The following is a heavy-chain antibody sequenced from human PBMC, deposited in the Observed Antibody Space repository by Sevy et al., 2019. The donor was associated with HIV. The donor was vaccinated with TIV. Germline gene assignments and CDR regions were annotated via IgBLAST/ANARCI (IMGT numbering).Heavy chain of an antibody. D-gene: IGHD6-6*01. CDR1: GFTFSSYS. CDR2: ISSSSSYI. Sequence: GGSLRLSCAASGFTFSSYSMNWVRQAPGKGLEWVSSISSSSSYIYYADSVKGRFTISRDNAKNSLYLQMNSLRAEDTAVYYCAREGEYSNSFDYWGQGTLVTVSS. V-gene: IGHV3-21*01. J-gene: IGHJ4*02. CDR3: AREGEYSNSFDY.